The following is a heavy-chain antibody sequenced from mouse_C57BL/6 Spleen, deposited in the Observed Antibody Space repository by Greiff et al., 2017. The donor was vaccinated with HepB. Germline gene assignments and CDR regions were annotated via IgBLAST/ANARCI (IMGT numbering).Heavy chain of an antibody. CDR3: AVYGSSYIWYFDV. CDR1: GYTFTSYW. V-gene: IGHV1-64*01. Sequence: QVQLKQPGAELVKPGASVKLSCKASGYTFTSYWMHWVKQRPGQGLEWIGMIHPNSGSTNYNEKFKSKATLTVDKSSSTAYMQLSSLTSEDSAVYYCAVYGSSYIWYFDVWGTGTTVTVSS. CDR2: IHPNSGST. D-gene: IGHD1-1*01. J-gene: IGHJ1*03.